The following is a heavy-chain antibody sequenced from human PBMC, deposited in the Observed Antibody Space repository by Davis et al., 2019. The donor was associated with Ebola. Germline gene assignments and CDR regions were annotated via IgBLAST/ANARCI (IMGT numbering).Heavy chain of an antibody. Sequence: GESLKISCAASGFSFSDYWMYWVRQLPGKGLEWVSTLGTSADTYYADSVKGRFTISRDNSKNTLYLQMNGLRVEDTAIYYCAKDTSNIWFDIWGQGTNVTVSS. CDR2: LGTSADT. V-gene: IGHV3-69-1*01. CDR3: AKDTSNIWFDI. D-gene: IGHD1-26*01. J-gene: IGHJ3*02. CDR1: GFSFSDYW.